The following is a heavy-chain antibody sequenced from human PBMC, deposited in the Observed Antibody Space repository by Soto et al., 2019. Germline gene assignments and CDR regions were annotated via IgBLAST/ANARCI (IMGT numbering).Heavy chain of an antibody. Sequence: GGSLRLSCAASGFTVSSNYMSWVRQAPGKGLEWVSVIYSGGSTYYADSVKGRFTISRHNSKNTLYLQMNSLRAEDTAVYYCARGTPLDYGDYFDYWGQGTLVTVSS. J-gene: IGHJ4*02. CDR3: ARGTPLDYGDYFDY. CDR1: GFTVSSNY. CDR2: IYSGGST. V-gene: IGHV3-53*04. D-gene: IGHD4-17*01.